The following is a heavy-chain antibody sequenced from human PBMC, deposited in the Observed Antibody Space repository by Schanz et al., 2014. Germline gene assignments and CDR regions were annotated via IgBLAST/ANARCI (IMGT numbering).Heavy chain of an antibody. Sequence: VQLVESGGGVVQPGRSLRLSCAASGFTFRSYGMHWVRQAPGKGLEWVALISYDGSSKNHADSVQGRFTISRDNSKNALYLQMDSLRAEDTAVYYCARGIITMVRGGDVGAFDMWGQGTMVNVSS. CDR2: ISYDGSSK. J-gene: IGHJ3*02. CDR3: ARGIITMVRGGDVGAFDM. V-gene: IGHV3-33*01. CDR1: GFTFRSYG. D-gene: IGHD3-10*01.